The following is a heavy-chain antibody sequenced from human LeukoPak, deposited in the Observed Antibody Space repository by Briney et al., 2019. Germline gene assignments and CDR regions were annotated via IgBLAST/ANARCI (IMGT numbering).Heavy chain of an antibody. V-gene: IGHV3-23*01. J-gene: IGHJ4*02. CDR3: AKDRHSGSYYVASDY. D-gene: IGHD1-26*01. Sequence: GGSLRLSCAASGFTFSAYAMSWVRQAPGKGLEWVSAVSGSGLSTYYADSVKGRFTISRDNSKNTLYLQMNSLRAEDTAVYYCAKDRHSGSYYVASDYWGQGTLVTVSS. CDR1: GFTFSAYA. CDR2: VSGSGLST.